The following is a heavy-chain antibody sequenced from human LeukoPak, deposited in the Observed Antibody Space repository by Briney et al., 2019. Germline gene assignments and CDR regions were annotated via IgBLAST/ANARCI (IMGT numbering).Heavy chain of an antibody. CDR2: INPSGGST. D-gene: IGHD2-15*01. J-gene: IGHJ4*02. CDR1: GYTFTSYY. Sequence: ASVKVSCKASGYTFTSYYMHWVRQAPGQGLEWMGIINPSGGSTSYAQKFQGRVTMTRDTSTSTVYMELSSLRSEDTAVYYCAREGIHCSGGSCRANDYWGQGTLVTVSS. V-gene: IGHV1-46*01. CDR3: AREGIHCSGGSCRANDY.